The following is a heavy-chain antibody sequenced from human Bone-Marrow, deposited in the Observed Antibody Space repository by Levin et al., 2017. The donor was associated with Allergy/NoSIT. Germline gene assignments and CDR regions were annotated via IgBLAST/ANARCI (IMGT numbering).Heavy chain of an antibody. CDR3: AKDHIAVAGWFDY. Sequence: LSLTCAASGFPFRIYAMSWVRQAPGKGLEWVSGISQSGDSTYYADSVKGRFTISRDNSKNTLYLQMNSLRAEDTAVYYCAKDHIAVAGWFDYWGQGTLVPVSP. V-gene: IGHV3-23*01. CDR2: ISQSGDST. J-gene: IGHJ4*02. CDR1: GFPFRIYA. D-gene: IGHD6-19*01.